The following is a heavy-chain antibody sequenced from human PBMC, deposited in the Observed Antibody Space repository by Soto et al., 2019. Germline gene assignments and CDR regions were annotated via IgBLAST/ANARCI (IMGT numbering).Heavy chain of an antibody. CDR2: ISSSGGST. V-gene: IGHV3-23*01. Sequence: LRLSCAASGFTFSSYAMSWVRQAPGKGLEWVSVISSSGGSTYYADSVKGRFSISRDNSKNTMHLQMNSLRAEDTAIYYCAKIPLVRGGDYRMDVWGQGTMVTVSS. CDR3: AKIPLVRGGDYRMDV. J-gene: IGHJ6*02. CDR1: GFTFSSYA. D-gene: IGHD3-10*01.